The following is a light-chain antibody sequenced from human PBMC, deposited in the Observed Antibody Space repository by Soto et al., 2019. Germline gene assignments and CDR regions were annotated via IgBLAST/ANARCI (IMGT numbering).Light chain of an antibody. CDR2: GAS. CDR1: QSVSSD. Sequence: EIVVTQSPATLSVSPGERATLSCRASQSVSSDLAWYQQKPGQAPSLLIYGASTRATGSPASFSGSXXGTEFTLTISNLEPEDFAVYYCQQHSHWPPWTFGQGTKVDI. J-gene: IGKJ1*01. V-gene: IGKV3D-15*01. CDR3: QQHSHWPPWT.